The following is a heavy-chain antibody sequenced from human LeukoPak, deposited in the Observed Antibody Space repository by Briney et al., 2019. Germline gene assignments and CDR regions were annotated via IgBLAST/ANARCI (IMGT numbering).Heavy chain of an antibody. CDR3: AKDLADYYDSSGYSPFDY. CDR2: ISAYNGNT. J-gene: IGHJ4*02. Sequence: ASVKVSCKASGYTFTSYGISWVRQAPGQGLEWMGWISAYNGNTNYAQKLQGRVTMTTDTSTSTAYMELRSLRSDDTAVYYCAKDLADYYDSSGYSPFDYWGQGTLVTVSS. D-gene: IGHD3-22*01. V-gene: IGHV1-18*01. CDR1: GYTFTSYG.